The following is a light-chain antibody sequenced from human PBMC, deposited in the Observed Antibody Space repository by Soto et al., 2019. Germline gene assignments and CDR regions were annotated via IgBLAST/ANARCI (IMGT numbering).Light chain of an antibody. CDR1: SSNIRAGFD. CDR2: GNN. CDR3: QSYDSSLSGVV. V-gene: IGLV1-40*01. Sequence: QLVLTQPPSVSGAPGQRVTMSCTGSSSNIRAGFDVHWYQQFPGTAPKLLIYGNNNRSSGVPDRFSGSKSATSASLAIAGLQAEDEAVYYCQSYDSSLSGVVFGGGTKLTVL. J-gene: IGLJ2*01.